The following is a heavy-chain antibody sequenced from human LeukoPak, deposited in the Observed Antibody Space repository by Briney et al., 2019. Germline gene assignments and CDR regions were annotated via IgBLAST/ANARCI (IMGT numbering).Heavy chain of an antibody. D-gene: IGHD3-22*01. CDR1: GFTFSSYN. Sequence: GGSLRLSCAASGFTFSSYNMNWVRQAPGKGLEWVSVIYIDGSTDYADSVKGRFTISRHESKNTVYLQMNSLRAEDTAVYYCARSSSSYYYEFDYWGQGTLVTVSS. V-gene: IGHV3-53*01. CDR3: ARSSSSYYYEFDY. CDR2: IYIDGST. J-gene: IGHJ4*02.